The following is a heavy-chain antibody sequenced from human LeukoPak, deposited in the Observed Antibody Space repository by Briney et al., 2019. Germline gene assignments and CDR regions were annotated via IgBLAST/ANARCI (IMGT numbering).Heavy chain of an antibody. Sequence: PGGSLRLSYVVSGFTFSNHWMTWMRQAPGTGLEWLANINQDGSEAYYVDSVEGRFTISRDNAKSSLYLQMNSLRAEDTAIYYCARHDPHSFGPWGQGTLVTVSS. CDR1: GFTFSNHW. CDR2: INQDGSEA. J-gene: IGHJ5*02. V-gene: IGHV3-7*04. CDR3: ARHDPHSFGP. D-gene: IGHD2-21*01.